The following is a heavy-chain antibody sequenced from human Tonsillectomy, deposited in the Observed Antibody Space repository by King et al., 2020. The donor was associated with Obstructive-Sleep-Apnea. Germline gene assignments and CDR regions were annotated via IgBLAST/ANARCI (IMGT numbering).Heavy chain of an antibody. J-gene: IGHJ5*02. CDR3: TSALGSRALRDNWFDL. CDR2: ITTISHYI. Sequence: VQLVESGGGLVKPGGSLRLSCAASGFIFSDYDMNWVRRAPGKGLEWVSSITTISHYIYYADSVKGRFTISRDNANNLVYLPMSSLRAEDTAMYYCTSALGSRALRDNWFDLWGQGTLVTVSS. CDR1: GFIFSDYD. V-gene: IGHV3-21*01. D-gene: IGHD3-10*01.